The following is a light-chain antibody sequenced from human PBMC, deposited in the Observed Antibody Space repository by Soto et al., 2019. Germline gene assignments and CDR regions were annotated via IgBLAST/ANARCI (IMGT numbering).Light chain of an antibody. J-gene: IGLJ1*01. CDR3: QAYDSSMRGYV. Sequence: QSVLTQPPSVSGAQGQRVNISCTGSSSNIGATYDVHWYQQLPGTAHKLLIYANTNRPSGVPDGVAGSKSGTSGSLAIPGIQAEDEADYYRQAYDSSMRGYVCGPGTKVTVL. CDR2: ANT. CDR1: SSNIGATYD. V-gene: IGLV1-40*01.